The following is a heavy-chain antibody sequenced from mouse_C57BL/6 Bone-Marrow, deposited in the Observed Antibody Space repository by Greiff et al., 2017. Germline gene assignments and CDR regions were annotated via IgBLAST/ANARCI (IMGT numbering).Heavy chain of an antibody. D-gene: IGHD2-12*01. J-gene: IGHJ2*01. CDR1: GYTFTSYW. Sequence: VQLQQSVAELAQPGASVKLSCTASGYTFTSYWMHWVKQRPGQGLEWIGYINPSSGYTKYNQKFQDKATLTADKSSSTAYMQLSSLTYEDSAVYYCASSYSLYFDYWGQGTTLTVSS. V-gene: IGHV1-7*01. CDR3: ASSYSLYFDY. CDR2: INPSSGYT.